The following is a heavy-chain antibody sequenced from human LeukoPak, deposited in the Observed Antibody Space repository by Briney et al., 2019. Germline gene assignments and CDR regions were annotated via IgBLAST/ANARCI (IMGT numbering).Heavy chain of an antibody. CDR2: ISFDGSNK. CDR1: GFTFSSYG. D-gene: IGHD6-13*01. CDR3: AKRREDSSSWYVLDY. V-gene: IGHV3-30*18. Sequence: GRSLRLSCAASGFTFSSYGMHWVRQAPGKGLEWVAVISFDGSNKFYADSVKGRFTISRDNSKNTLFLQMNSLRAEDTAVYYCAKRREDSSSWYVLDYWGQGTLVTVSS. J-gene: IGHJ4*02.